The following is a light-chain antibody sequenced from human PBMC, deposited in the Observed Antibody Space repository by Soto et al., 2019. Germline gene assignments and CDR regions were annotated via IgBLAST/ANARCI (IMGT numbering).Light chain of an antibody. CDR2: DVS. V-gene: IGKV3-20*01. CDR3: QQYGSSPRT. J-gene: IGKJ1*01. Sequence: VLTQSPGTLSLTPGERAALSCRASRSLSSTSLAWYQQRPGQAPRLLIYDVSSRATGIPDRFSGSGSGTDFTLTINRLEPDDFAVYYCQQYGSSPRTFGQGTKV. CDR1: RSLSSTS.